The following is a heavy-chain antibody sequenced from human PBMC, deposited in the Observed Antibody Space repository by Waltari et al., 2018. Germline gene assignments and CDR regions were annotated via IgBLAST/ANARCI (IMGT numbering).Heavy chain of an antibody. CDR1: GVPFISYD. J-gene: IGHJ4*02. CDR2: ISGPALTT. Sequence: EVQLLESGRGLVQPGGSLSLSCAAPGVPFISYDMTWVRQAPGKGLEWVSIISGPALTTFYADSVKGRFSVSRDNSKNTLYLQINGLRADDTAVYYCAKAGGIAAAEFQFDFWDRGTLVTVSS. V-gene: IGHV3-23*01. CDR3: AKAGGIAAAEFQFDF. D-gene: IGHD6-13*01.